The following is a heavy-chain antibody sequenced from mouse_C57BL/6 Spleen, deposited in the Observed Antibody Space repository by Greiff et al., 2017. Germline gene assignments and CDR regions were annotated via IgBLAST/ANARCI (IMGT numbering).Heavy chain of an antibody. J-gene: IGHJ3*01. V-gene: IGHV14-4*01. CDR1: GFNIKDDY. CDR2: IDPENGDT. CDR3: TRGYGRRGFAY. Sequence: VQLQQSGAELVRPGASVKLSCTASGFNIKDDYMHWVKQRPEQGLEWIGWIDPENGDTEYASKFQGKATITADTSSNTAYLQLSSLTSEDTAVYYCTRGYGRRGFAYWGQGTLVTVSA. D-gene: IGHD1-1*01.